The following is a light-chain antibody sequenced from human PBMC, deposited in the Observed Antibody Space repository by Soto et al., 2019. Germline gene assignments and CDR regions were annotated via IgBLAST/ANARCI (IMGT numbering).Light chain of an antibody. J-gene: IGLJ2*01. CDR2: RDD. CDR1: SSNIGKHP. V-gene: IGLV1-44*01. Sequence: QSVLTQPPSASGTPGQSVIVSCSGGSSNIGKHPVSWYQQLPGTAPKLLFYRDDQRPSGVPDRFSASKSAASASLAINGLQSEDEADYFWATWDDGLGAPLFGEGTKLTVL. CDR3: ATWDDGLGAPL.